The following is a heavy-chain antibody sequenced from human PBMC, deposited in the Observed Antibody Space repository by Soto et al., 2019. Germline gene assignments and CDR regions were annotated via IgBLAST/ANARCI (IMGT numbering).Heavy chain of an antibody. CDR3: SREDLSSGHAGTFDH. CDR1: RFMFSTYV. J-gene: IGHJ1*01. D-gene: IGHD3-22*01. V-gene: IGHV3-30-3*01. CDR2: ISNDGTST. Sequence: QVQLVESGGGVVQSGRSLRLSCAASRFMFSTYVMHWVRQTPDTGLEWVAGISNDGTSTHYPDSVKGRFTISRDNSKNTLYLQMDSLSGEDSAVYYCSREDLSSGHAGTFDHWGQGTLVSVSS.